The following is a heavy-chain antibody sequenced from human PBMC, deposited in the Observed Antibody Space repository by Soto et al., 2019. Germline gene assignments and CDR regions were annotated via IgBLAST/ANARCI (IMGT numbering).Heavy chain of an antibody. V-gene: IGHV3-74*01. CDR2: INSDGSST. J-gene: IGHJ4*02. CDR3: VRADIGLGIDY. CDR1: GFTFSSYW. Sequence: EVPLVESGGGLVQPGGSLRLSCAASGFTFSSYWMHWVRQAPGKGLVWVSHINSDGSSTTYADSVKGRFTISRDNAKNTLYLQMNSLRAEDTAVYDCVRADIGLGIDYWGRGTLVTVSS. D-gene: IGHD1-26*01.